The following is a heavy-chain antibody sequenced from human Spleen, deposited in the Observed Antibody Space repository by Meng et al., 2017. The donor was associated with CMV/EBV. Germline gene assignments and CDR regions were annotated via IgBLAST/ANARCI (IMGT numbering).Heavy chain of an antibody. CDR1: GYTFTGHY. CDR2: INPNNGGT. CDR3: AREMTTMTTSWFDP. V-gene: IGHV1-2*02. J-gene: IGHJ5*02. D-gene: IGHD4-17*01. Sequence: ASVKVSCKASGYTFTGHYIHWVRQAPGQGLEWMGWINPNNGGTNYAQKFQGGVTMTRATSISTAYMELSRLRSDDTAVYHCAREMTTMTTSWFDPWGQGALVTVSS.